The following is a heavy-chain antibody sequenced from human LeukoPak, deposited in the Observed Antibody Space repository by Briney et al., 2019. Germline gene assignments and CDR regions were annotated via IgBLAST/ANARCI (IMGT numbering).Heavy chain of an antibody. CDR1: GVSISGHY. J-gene: IGHJ3*02. Sequence: SETLSLTCTVSGVSISGHYWSWIRQPPGNGLEWIGFVYYSGRTRYNPSLHSRVTISADTSKNHLSLKLTSVTAADTAVYYCARLLDNDSSGDPDTFDMWGQGIKVTASS. CDR2: VYYSGRT. D-gene: IGHD3-22*01. CDR3: ARLLDNDSSGDPDTFDM. V-gene: IGHV4-59*11.